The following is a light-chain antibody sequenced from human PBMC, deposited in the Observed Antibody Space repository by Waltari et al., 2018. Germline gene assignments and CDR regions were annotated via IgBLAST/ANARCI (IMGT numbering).Light chain of an antibody. CDR1: QSISSW. Sequence: DIQMTQSPSTLSASVGDRVPITCRASQSISSWLAWYQQKPGKAHKLLIYDASSLESGVPSRFSGSGSGTEFTLTISSLQPDDFATYYCQQYNSYRTFGQGTKVEIK. CDR2: DAS. CDR3: QQYNSYRT. V-gene: IGKV1-5*01. J-gene: IGKJ1*01.